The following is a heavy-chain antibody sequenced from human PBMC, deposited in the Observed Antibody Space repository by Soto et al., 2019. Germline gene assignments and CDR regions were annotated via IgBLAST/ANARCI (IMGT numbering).Heavy chain of an antibody. CDR3: VYWVSAHFDY. J-gene: IGHJ4*01. CDR1: GFTFDSPYSHG. D-gene: IGHD2-8*01. CDR2: ISSNGANT. V-gene: IGHV3-23*01. Sequence: EVLLLESGGGLVQPGGSLGLSCAASGFTFDSPYSHGMSWVRQSPGKGPEWVSTISSNGANTHYAESVKGRFTISKDASRNTVHLHMNSLRADDTATYFCVYWVSAHFDYWGHGTPVTVSS.